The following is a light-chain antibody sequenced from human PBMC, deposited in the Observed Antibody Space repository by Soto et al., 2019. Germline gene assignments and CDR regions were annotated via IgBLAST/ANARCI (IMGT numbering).Light chain of an antibody. CDR2: EVS. J-gene: IGLJ2*01. V-gene: IGLV2-14*01. Sequence: QSALTQPASVSGSPGQSITISCTGISSDVGGYNFVSWYQQHPGKAPKLMIYEVSNRHSGISNRFSGSKSGNTASLTISGLQAEDEADYYCSSFTSNTTVVFGGGTKLTVL. CDR1: SSDVGGYNF. CDR3: SSFTSNTTVV.